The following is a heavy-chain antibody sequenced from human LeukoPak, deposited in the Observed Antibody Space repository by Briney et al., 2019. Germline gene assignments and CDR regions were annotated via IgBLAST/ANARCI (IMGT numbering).Heavy chain of an antibody. J-gene: IGHJ5*02. CDR3: ARDRGITIFGVVKVAAGFDP. Sequence: GGSLRLSCVASGFTFSSYWMHWVRQAPEKGLVWVSRIKGDGSSTSYADSVKGRFTISRDNVKNSLYLQMNSLRAEDTAVYYCARDRGITIFGVVKVAAGFDPWGQGTLVTVSS. V-gene: IGHV3-74*01. CDR2: IKGDGSST. CDR1: GFTFSSYW. D-gene: IGHD3-3*01.